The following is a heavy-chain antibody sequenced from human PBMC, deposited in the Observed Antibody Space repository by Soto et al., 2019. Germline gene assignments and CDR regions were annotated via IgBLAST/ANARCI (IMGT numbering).Heavy chain of an antibody. CDR2: IGTTGDT. D-gene: IGHD3-22*01. V-gene: IGHV3-13*04. CDR1: GFTFSSYD. J-gene: IGHJ4*02. CDR3: ARAIGPTLFDY. Sequence: EVPLVESGGGLVQPGGSLRLSCSASGFTFSSYDMHWVRQGTGKGLEWVSAIGTTGDTYYAGSVKGRFTISRENAKNSLYLQMNSLRAGDTSIYFCARAIGPTLFDYWGQGTLVTVSS.